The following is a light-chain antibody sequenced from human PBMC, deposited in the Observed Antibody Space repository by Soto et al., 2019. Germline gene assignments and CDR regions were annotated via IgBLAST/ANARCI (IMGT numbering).Light chain of an antibody. V-gene: IGLV4-69*01. Sequence: QLVLTQSPSASASLGASVKLTCTLSSGHSSYAIAWHQQQPEKGPRYLMKLNSDGSHSKGDGIPDRFSGSSSGAERSLTISSLKSEDEADYYCQTWGTGIVVFGGGTKVTVL. J-gene: IGLJ2*01. CDR1: SGHSSYA. CDR2: LNSDGSH. CDR3: QTWGTGIVV.